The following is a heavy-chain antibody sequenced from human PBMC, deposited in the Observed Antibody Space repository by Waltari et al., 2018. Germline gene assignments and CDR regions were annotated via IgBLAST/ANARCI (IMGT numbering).Heavy chain of an antibody. V-gene: IGHV4-38-2*01. CDR1: GYYINSXYY. D-gene: IGHD3-3*01. CDR3: AXGXEFXDFWSGYFWLDX. Sequence: QLQESGPXLXXPSEXLSXPCAVSGYYINSXYYWGGIRQPPGRGLAWIGSILHDGNXYYNPXLKSRVSISTXSSKNHFSLKLTSVTAAXTAIYYCAXGXEFXDFWSGYFWLDXWGQGVLVTVSS. CDR2: ILHDGNX. J-gene: IGHJ5*02.